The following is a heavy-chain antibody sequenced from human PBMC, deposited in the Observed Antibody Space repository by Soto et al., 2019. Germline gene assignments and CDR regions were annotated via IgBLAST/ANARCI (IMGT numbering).Heavy chain of an antibody. CDR1: GYTFTSYD. CDR2: FDPEDGET. CDR3: ASLLYCSGGSCYGGPYGMDV. D-gene: IGHD2-15*01. J-gene: IGHJ6*02. Sequence: GASVKVSCKASGYTFTSYDINWVRQAPGKGLEWMGGFDPEDGETIYAQKFQGRVTMTEDTSTDTAYMELSSLRSEDTAVYYCASLLYCSGGSCYGGPYGMDVWGQGTTVTVSS. V-gene: IGHV1-24*01.